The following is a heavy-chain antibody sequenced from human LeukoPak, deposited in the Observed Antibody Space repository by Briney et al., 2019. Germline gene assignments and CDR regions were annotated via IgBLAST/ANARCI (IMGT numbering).Heavy chain of an antibody. CDR2: MSAYNGKK. Sequence: AAVRVSCKDSGYTFIRYGISWVGQAGGQGREWMGWMSAYNGKKNNVQKHQGRVSKNKDTSMSTANMEVRRLREDDRAGYYCVRESVGYCSSTTCYEGDYWGQGTLVTVSS. V-gene: IGHV1-18*01. J-gene: IGHJ4*02. D-gene: IGHD2-2*01. CDR1: GYTFIRYG. CDR3: VRESVGYCSSTTCYEGDY.